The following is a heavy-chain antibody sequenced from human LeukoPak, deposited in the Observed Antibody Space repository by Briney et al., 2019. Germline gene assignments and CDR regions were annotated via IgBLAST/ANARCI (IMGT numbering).Heavy chain of an antibody. CDR2: IYYSGST. CDR3: ARGVWFGGTFDY. V-gene: IGHV4-61*01. Sequence: SETLSLTCTVSGYSISSGYYWGWIRQPPGKGLEWIGYIYYSGSTNYNPSLKSRVTISVDTSKNQFSLKLSSVTAADTAVYYCARGVWFGGTFDYWGQGTLVTVSS. CDR1: GYSISSGYY. J-gene: IGHJ4*02. D-gene: IGHD3-10*01.